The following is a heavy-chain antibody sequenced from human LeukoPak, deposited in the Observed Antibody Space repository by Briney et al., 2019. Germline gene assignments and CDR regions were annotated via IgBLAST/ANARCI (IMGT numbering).Heavy chain of an antibody. CDR1: GGSISSYY. D-gene: IGHD2-21*01. Sequence: SETLSLTCTVSGGSISSYYWSWIRQPPGKGLEWIGYIYYSGSTNYNPSLKSRVTISVDTSKNQFSLKLSSVTAADTAVYYCARETPTLGGAFSWGQGTLVTVSS. J-gene: IGHJ5*02. CDR2: IYYSGST. CDR3: ARETPTLGGAFS. V-gene: IGHV4-59*01.